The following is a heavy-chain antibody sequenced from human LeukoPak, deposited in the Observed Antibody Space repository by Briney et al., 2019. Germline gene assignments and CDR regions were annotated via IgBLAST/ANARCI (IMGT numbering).Heavy chain of an antibody. Sequence: ASETLSLTCTVSGGSISSSSYYWGWIRQPPGKGLEWIGSIYYSGSTYYNPSLKSRVTISVDTSKNQFSLKLSSVTAVDTAVYYCARKENVYYYFDYWGQGTLVTVSS. CDR1: GGSISSSSYY. CDR3: ARKENVYYYFDY. D-gene: IGHD3-10*01. CDR2: IYYSGST. V-gene: IGHV4-39*07. J-gene: IGHJ4*02.